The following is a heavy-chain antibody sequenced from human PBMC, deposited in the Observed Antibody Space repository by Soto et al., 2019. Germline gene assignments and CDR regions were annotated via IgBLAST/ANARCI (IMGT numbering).Heavy chain of an antibody. CDR3: AKDLAATFSFGYFDY. CDR1: GFTFSSYA. V-gene: IGHV3-23*01. CDR2: ISGSGGST. J-gene: IGHJ4*02. D-gene: IGHD6-25*01. Sequence: GGSLRLSCAASGFTFSSYAMSWVRQAPGKGLEWVSAISGSGGSTYYADSVKGRFTISRDNSKNTLYLQMNSLRAEDTAVYYCAKDLAATFSFGYFDYWGQGTLVTVSS.